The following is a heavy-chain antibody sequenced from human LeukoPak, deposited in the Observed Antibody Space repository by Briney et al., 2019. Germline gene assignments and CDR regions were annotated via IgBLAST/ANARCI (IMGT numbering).Heavy chain of an antibody. J-gene: IGHJ6*02. CDR2: SSYSGSA. D-gene: IGHD2-8*01. V-gene: IGHV4-59*08. Sequence: SETLSLTCTVSGGSISGYFWSGIRQPPGRELDGIGYSSYSGSANYNPSLKSRVTISLDTSKNHFSLKLSSVTAADTAVYYCARQRPLITYSYYYGLDVWGHGTTVTVSS. CDR3: ARQRPLITYSYYYGLDV. CDR1: GGSISGYF.